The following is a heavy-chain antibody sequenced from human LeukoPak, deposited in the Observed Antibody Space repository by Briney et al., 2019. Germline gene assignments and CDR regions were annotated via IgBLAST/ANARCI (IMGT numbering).Heavy chain of an antibody. D-gene: IGHD5-18*01. Sequence: GGSLRLSCAASGFTFSDYAMGWVRQAAGKGLEWVSGISDTGRRTYYTDSVKGRFTISRDDSKKTVYLQMRTLTAEDTAIYFCARHDSFIPYWGQGTLVTVSS. V-gene: IGHV3-23*01. CDR3: ARHDSFIPY. J-gene: IGHJ4*02. CDR2: ISDTGRRT. CDR1: GFTFSDYA.